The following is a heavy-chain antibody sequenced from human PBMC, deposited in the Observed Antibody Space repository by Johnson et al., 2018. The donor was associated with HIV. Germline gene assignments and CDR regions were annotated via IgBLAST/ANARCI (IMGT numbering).Heavy chain of an antibody. V-gene: IGHV3-7*05. CDR2: IKEDGSEK. CDR3: AKDRFTMPVGDAFDI. D-gene: IGHD3-22*01. J-gene: IGHJ3*02. Sequence: VQLVESGGGLVQPGGSLRLSCAASGFTFSSNWMNWVRQAPGEGLEWVANIKEDGSEKYYVDSVRGRFTISRDNAKNLLYLQMNSLRAEDTAVYYCAKDRFTMPVGDAFDIWGQGTMVTVSS. CDR1: GFTFSSNW.